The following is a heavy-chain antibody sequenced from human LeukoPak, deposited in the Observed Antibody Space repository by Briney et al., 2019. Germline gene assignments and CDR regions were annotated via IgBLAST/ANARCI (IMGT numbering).Heavy chain of an antibody. J-gene: IGHJ5*02. Sequence: GGSLRLSCAASGFTFSSYSMNWVRQAPGKGLEWVSSISSSSSYIYYADSVKGRFTISRDNAKNSLYLQMNSLRAEDTAVYYCARDPHICSSTSCPGNWFDPWGQGTLVTVSS. CDR1: GFTFSSYS. CDR3: ARDPHICSSTSCPGNWFDP. V-gene: IGHV3-21*01. CDR2: ISSSSSYI. D-gene: IGHD2-2*01.